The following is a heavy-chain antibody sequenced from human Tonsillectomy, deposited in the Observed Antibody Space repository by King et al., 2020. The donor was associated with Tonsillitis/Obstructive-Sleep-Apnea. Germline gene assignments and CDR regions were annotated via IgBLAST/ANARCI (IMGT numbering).Heavy chain of an antibody. Sequence: VQLVQSGAEVKKPGESLRISCKGSGYSFTGHWITWVRQMPGKGLEWMGRIDPSDSYTNYSPSFQGHVTISDDKSISTAYLQWSSLKASDTAMYYCATHVNTAMVTSDYWGQGTLVTVSS. CDR1: GYSFTGHW. CDR3: ATHVNTAMVTSDY. CDR2: IDPSDSYT. D-gene: IGHD5-18*01. J-gene: IGHJ4*02. V-gene: IGHV5-10-1*03.